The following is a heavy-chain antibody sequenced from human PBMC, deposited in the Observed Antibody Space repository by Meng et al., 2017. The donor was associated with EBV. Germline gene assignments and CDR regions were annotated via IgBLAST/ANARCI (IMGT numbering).Heavy chain of an antibody. CDR1: RYTFTGYY. CDR2: INPNSGGT. CDR3: ARVGIAVAGTGDY. V-gene: IGHV1-2*06. D-gene: IGHD6-19*01. Sequence: QVHLVQSGAEVKKPGASVKVSCKASRYTFTGYYMHWVRQAPGQGLEWMGRINPNSGGTNYAQKFQGRVTMTRDTSISTAYMELSRLRSDDTAVYYCARVGIAVAGTGDYWGQGTLVTVSS. J-gene: IGHJ4*02.